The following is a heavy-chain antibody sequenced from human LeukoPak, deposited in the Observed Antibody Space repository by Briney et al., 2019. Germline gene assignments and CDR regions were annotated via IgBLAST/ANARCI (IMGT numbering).Heavy chain of an antibody. Sequence: GGSLRLSCAASGFIFSDYGMHWVRQAPGKGLEWVAVIWNNGNKRYVESVKGRFTISRDNGKNSLYLQMNSLRAEDTAVYYCARVLSGLLYYFDYWGQGTLVTVSS. V-gene: IGHV3-33*01. D-gene: IGHD3-10*01. CDR1: GFIFSDYG. CDR2: IWNNGNK. CDR3: ARVLSGLLYYFDY. J-gene: IGHJ4*02.